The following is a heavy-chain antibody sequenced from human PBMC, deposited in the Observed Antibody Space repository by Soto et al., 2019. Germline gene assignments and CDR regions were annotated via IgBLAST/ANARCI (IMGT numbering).Heavy chain of an antibody. Sequence: PGGSMRLSCAASEFTFSSYAMNWVRQAPGKGLEWVSVISGGGGTTYYADSVKGRFRISRDNSKNTLYLQMNSLRVEDTAVYYCAKGKVDYDNSGLQYFYYFPMNVWGQGTTVTVSS. CDR2: ISGGGGTT. CDR1: EFTFSSYA. J-gene: IGHJ6*01. D-gene: IGHD3-22*01. CDR3: AKGKVDYDNSGLQYFYYFPMNV. V-gene: IGHV3-23*01.